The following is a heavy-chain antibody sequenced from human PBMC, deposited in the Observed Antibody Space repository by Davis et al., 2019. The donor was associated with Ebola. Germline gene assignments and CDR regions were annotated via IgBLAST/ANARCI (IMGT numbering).Heavy chain of an antibody. V-gene: IGHV3-30*18. CDR3: AKGYIDYSNYYYYGMDV. Sequence: GGSLRLSCAASGFTFSSYGMHWVRQAPGKGLEWVAVISYDGSNKYYADSVKGRFTISRDNSKNTLYLQMNSLRAEDTAVYYCAKGYIDYSNYYYYGMDVWGKGTTVTVSS. CDR1: GFTFSSYG. D-gene: IGHD4-11*01. CDR2: ISYDGSNK. J-gene: IGHJ6*04.